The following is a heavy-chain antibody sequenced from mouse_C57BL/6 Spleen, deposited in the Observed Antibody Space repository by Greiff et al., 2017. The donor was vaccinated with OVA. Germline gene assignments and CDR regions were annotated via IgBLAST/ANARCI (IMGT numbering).Heavy chain of an antibody. J-gene: IGHJ3*01. Sequence: QVQLKQSGAELVRPGASVTLSCKASGYTFTDYEMHWVKQTPVHGLEWIGAIDPETGGTAYNQKFKGKAILTADKSSSTAYMELRSLTSEDSAVYYCTRSRSNWDRFAYWGQGTLVTVSA. CDR2: IDPETGGT. V-gene: IGHV1-15*01. CDR3: TRSRSNWDRFAY. CDR1: GYTFTDYE. D-gene: IGHD4-1*01.